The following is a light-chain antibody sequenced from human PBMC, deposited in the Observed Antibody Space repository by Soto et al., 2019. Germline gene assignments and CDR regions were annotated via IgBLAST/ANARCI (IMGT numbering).Light chain of an antibody. J-gene: IGLJ2*01. V-gene: IGLV2-14*03. Sequence: QSALTQPASVSGSPGQSITISCTGTSSDVGGYNNVSWYQQYPGKAPKLMIYDVSNRPSGVSDRFSGSKSGNTASLTISGLQAEDEAEYYCTSYTSSSTDVVFGGGTKLTVL. CDR2: DVS. CDR1: SSDVGGYNN. CDR3: TSYTSSSTDVV.